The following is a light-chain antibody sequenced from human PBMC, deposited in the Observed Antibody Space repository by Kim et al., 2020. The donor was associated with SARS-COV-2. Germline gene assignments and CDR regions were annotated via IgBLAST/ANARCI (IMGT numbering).Light chain of an antibody. CDR1: ESVSTY. CDR3: QKSSNWPT. CDR2: DAS. Sequence: ALCQGKSATLCGRGSESVSTYLGWYQKKPGPAPRLLIYDASNRATGIPARFSCSGCGTDFTLTISSLEPEDVAVYYCQKSSNWPTFGGGTKVDIK. J-gene: IGKJ4*01. V-gene: IGKV3-11*01.